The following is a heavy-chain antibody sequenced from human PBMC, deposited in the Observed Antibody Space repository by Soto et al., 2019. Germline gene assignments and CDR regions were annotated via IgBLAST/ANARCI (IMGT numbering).Heavy chain of an antibody. CDR3: GRVVEGATRHTDSDS. Sequence: KASETLSLTCAVSGVSIHNSHSFWGWIRQPPGKGLEFIGSVYYSGGSQYNPPLKGRVTISVDTSNNQVSLRVNSVPAADTAVYYCGRVVEGATRHTDSDSWGQGMLVTVSS. V-gene: IGHV4-39*02. CDR1: GVSIHNSHSF. D-gene: IGHD2-15*01. CDR2: VYYSGGS. J-gene: IGHJ5*02.